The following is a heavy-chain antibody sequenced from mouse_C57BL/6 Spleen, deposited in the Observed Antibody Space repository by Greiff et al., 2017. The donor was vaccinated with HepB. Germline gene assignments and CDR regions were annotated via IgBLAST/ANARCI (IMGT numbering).Heavy chain of an antibody. CDR2: IYPGDGDT. V-gene: IGHV1-82*01. CDR1: GYAFSSSW. D-gene: IGHD1-1*01. J-gene: IGHJ2*01. Sequence: VQLQQSGPELVKPGASVKISCKASGYAFSSSWMNWVKQRPGKGLEWIGRIYPGDGDTNYNGKFKGKATLTADKSSSTAYMQLSSLTSEDSAVYFCARITTVQGGYFDYWGQGTTLTVSS. CDR3: ARITTVQGGYFDY.